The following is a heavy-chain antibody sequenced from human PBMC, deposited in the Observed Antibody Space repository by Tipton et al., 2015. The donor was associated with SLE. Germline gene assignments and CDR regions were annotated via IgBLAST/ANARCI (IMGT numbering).Heavy chain of an antibody. CDR2: IHEDGGEK. Sequence: GSLRLSCAASGFTFSRHWMSWVRQPLGQGLEWVANIHEDGGEKYYVDSVKGRFTISRDNAENPLYLQMNSLRAEDTAVYYCARIPRISRPYYMDVWGKGTTVTVSS. J-gene: IGHJ6*03. V-gene: IGHV3-7*01. CDR1: GFTFSRHW. D-gene: IGHD2/OR15-2a*01. CDR3: ARIPRISRPYYMDV.